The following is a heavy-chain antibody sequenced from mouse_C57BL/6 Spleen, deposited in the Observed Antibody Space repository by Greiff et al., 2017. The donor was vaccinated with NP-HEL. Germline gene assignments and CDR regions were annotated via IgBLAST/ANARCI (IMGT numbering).Heavy chain of an antibody. V-gene: IGHV1-80*01. Sequence: QVQLQQSGAELVKPGASVKISCKASGYAFSSYWMNWVKQRPGKGLEWIGQIYPGDGDTNYNGKFKGKATLTADKSSSTAYMQLSSLTSEDSAVYFCASPYSSGYVGAMDYWGQGTSVTVSS. J-gene: IGHJ4*01. D-gene: IGHD3-2*02. CDR2: IYPGDGDT. CDR1: GYAFSSYW. CDR3: ASPYSSGYVGAMDY.